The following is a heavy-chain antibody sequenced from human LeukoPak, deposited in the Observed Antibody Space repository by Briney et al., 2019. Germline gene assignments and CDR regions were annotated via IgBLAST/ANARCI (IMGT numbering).Heavy chain of an antibody. CDR2: MNPNSGNT. V-gene: IGHV1-8*03. J-gene: IGHJ6*03. CDR3: ARGGLGYSYGYFYYYYYYMDV. D-gene: IGHD5-18*01. CDR1: GYTFTSYA. Sequence: ASVKVSCKASGYTFTSYAMNWVRQATGQGLEWMGWMNPNSGNTGYAQKFQGRVTITRNTSIGTAYMELSSLRSEDTAVYYCARGGLGYSYGYFYYYYYYMDVWGKGTTVTVSS.